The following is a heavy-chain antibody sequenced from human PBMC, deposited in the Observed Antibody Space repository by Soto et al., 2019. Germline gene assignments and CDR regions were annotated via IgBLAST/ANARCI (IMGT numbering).Heavy chain of an antibody. CDR1: GGSISSKTHY. D-gene: IGHD5-12*01. Sequence: AETLSLTCIVSGGSISSKTHYWGWIRQPPGKGLEWIGSIFYSGSTNYNPSLKSRVTISVDTSKSQFTLKLSSVTAADTAVYYCARDPGRIVATTSSGSFDYWGQGTLVTVSS. V-gene: IGHV4-39*06. CDR2: IFYSGST. J-gene: IGHJ4*02. CDR3: ARDPGRIVATTSSGSFDY.